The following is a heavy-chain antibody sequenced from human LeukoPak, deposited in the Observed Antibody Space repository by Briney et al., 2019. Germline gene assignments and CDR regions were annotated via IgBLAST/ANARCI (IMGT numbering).Heavy chain of an antibody. V-gene: IGHV3-66*01. CDR2: IYSGGST. CDR1: GFTVSSNY. D-gene: IGHD2-2*01. J-gene: IGHJ4*02. Sequence: GGSLRLSCAASGFTVSSNYMSWVRQAPGKGLEWVSVIYSGGSTYYADSVKGRFTISRDNSKNTLYLQMNSLRAEDTAVYYCAREDPNLGYCSSTSCSYFDYWGQGTLVTVSS. CDR3: AREDPNLGYCSSTSCSYFDY.